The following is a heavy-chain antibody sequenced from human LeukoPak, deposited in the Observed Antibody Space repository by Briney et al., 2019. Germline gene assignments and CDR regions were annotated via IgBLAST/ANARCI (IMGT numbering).Heavy chain of an antibody. D-gene: IGHD2-15*01. CDR2: ISSSSSYI. CDR1: GFTFSSYS. CDR3: ARSDIVVVVAPVDY. J-gene: IGHJ4*02. V-gene: IGHV3-21*01. Sequence: GGSLRLSCAASGFTFSSYSMNRVRQAPGKGLEWVSSISSSSSYIYYADSVKGRFTISRDNAKNSLYLQMNSLRAEDTAVYYCARSDIVVVVAPVDYWGQGTLVTVSS.